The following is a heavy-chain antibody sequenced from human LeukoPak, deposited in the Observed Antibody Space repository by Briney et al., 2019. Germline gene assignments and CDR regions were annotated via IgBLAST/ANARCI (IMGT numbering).Heavy chain of an antibody. CDR2: IFYTGSGST. D-gene: IGHD2-2*01. Sequence: SETRSLTCTVSGGSISPYYWSWIRQPPGKGLEWIGYIFYTGSGSTSHSPSLKRRVTISVDTSKNQFSLKLSSVTAADTAVYYCARVLAADTDAFDIWGQGTMVTVSS. J-gene: IGHJ3*02. V-gene: IGHV4-59*01. CDR1: GGSISPYY. CDR3: ARVLAADTDAFDI.